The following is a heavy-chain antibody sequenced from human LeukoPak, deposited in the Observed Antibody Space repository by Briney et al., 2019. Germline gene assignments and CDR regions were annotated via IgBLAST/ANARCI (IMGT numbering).Heavy chain of an antibody. V-gene: IGHV4-59*01. D-gene: IGHD3-16*01. J-gene: IGHJ5*02. CDR2: IYYSGST. CDR3: ARGAGERFDP. Sequence: SETLSLTCTVSGGSISSYYWSWIRQPPGKGLEWIGYIYYSGSTNYNPSLKSRVTISVDTSKNQFSLKLSSVTAADTAVYYCARGAGERFDPWGQGTLVTVSS. CDR1: GGSISSYY.